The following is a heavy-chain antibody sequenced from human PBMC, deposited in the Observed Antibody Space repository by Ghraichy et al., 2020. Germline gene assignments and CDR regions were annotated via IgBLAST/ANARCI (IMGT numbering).Heavy chain of an antibody. Sequence: GGSLRLSCAASGFTFSSYAMSWVRQAPGKGLEWVSAISGSGGSTYYADSVKGRFTISRDNSKNTLYLQMNSLRAEDTAVYYCANFRGYSGYDEADYYYYGMDVWGQGTTVTVSS. CDR1: GFTFSSYA. CDR2: ISGSGGST. J-gene: IGHJ6*02. D-gene: IGHD5-12*01. CDR3: ANFRGYSGYDEADYYYYGMDV. V-gene: IGHV3-23*01.